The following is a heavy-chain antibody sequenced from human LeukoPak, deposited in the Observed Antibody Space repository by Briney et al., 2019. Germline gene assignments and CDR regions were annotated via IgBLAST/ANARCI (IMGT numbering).Heavy chain of an antibody. Sequence: PSETLSLTCAVSGGSISSGGYSWSWIRQPPGKGLEWIGYIYYSGSTNYNPSLKSRVTISGDTSKNQFSLKLSSVTAADTAVYYCARCDIVVVPAADYYYYYMDVWGKGTTVTVSS. D-gene: IGHD2-2*01. J-gene: IGHJ6*03. CDR3: ARCDIVVVPAADYYYYYMDV. V-gene: IGHV4-61*08. CDR2: IYYSGST. CDR1: GGSISSGGYS.